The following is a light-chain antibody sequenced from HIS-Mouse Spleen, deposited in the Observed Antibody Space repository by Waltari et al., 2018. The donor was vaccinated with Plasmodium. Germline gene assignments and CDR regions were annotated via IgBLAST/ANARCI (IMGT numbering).Light chain of an antibody. CDR3: QQANSFSST. V-gene: IGKV1-12*01. J-gene: IGKJ5*01. CDR2: AAS. Sequence: DIQMTQSPSSVSASVGDRVTITCRASQGISSLLAWYQQKPGKAPQLLIYAASSLQSGVPSRFSGSGSGTDFTLTISSLQPEDFATYYCQQANSFSSTFGQGTRLEIK. CDR1: QGISSL.